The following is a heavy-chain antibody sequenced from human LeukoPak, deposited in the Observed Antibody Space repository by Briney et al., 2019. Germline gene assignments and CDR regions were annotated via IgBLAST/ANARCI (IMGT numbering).Heavy chain of an antibody. J-gene: IGHJ6*03. CDR1: GGSFSGYY. D-gene: IGHD4-11*01. CDR3: ARTTVTFYYFSYYTAV. V-gene: IGHV4-34*01. Sequence: SETLSLTCAVYGGSFSGYYWSWIRQPPGKGLEWIGEINHSGSTNYNPSLKSRVTISVDTSKNQFPLKLSSVTAADTAVYYCARTTVTFYYFSYYTAVWGKATTVTVSS. CDR2: INHSGST.